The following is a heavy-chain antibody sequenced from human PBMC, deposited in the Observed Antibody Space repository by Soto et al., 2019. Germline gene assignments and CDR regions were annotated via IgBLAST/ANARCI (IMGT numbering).Heavy chain of an antibody. CDR1: GGSFSGYY. J-gene: IGHJ3*02. V-gene: IGHV4-34*01. Sequence: PSETLSLTCAVYGGSFSGYYWSWIRQPPGKGLEWIGEINHSGSTNYNPSLKSRVTISVDTSKNQFSLKLSSVTAADTAVYYCARDERMGTSITMVRGIAFDIWGQGTMVTVSS. CDR3: ARDERMGTSITMVRGIAFDI. D-gene: IGHD3-10*01. CDR2: INHSGST.